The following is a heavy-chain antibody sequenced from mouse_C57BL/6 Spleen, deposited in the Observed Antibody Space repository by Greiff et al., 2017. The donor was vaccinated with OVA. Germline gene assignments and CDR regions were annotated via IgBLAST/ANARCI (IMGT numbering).Heavy chain of an antibody. D-gene: IGHD1-1*01. CDR3: ARGDYYGSSYLFAY. V-gene: IGHV1-7*01. CDR2: INPSSGYT. J-gene: IGHJ3*01. Sequence: VQLQQSGAELAKPGASVKLSCKASGYTFTSYWMHWVKQRPGQGLEWIGYINPSSGYTKYNQKFKDKATLTAEKSSSTAYMQLSSLTYEDSAVYYCARGDYYGSSYLFAYWGQGTLVTVSA. CDR1: GYTFTSYW.